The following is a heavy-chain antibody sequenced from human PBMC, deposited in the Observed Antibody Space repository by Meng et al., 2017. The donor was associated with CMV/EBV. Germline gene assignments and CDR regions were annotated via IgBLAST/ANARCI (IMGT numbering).Heavy chain of an antibody. J-gene: IGHJ4*02. Sequence: GGSLRLSCAASGFTFSDYYMSWIRQAPGKGLEWVAIISYDGRNEDYADSVEGRFTISRDNSKDTVYLQMNSLRLEDTAIYFCARGSDIIVLPSALDYWGQGTPVTVSS. CDR2: ISYDGRNE. CDR3: ARGSDIIVLPSALDY. V-gene: IGHV3-30*03. D-gene: IGHD2-15*01. CDR1: GFTFSDYY.